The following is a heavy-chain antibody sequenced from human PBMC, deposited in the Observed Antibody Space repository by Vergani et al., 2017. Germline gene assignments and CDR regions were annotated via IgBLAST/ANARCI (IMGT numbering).Heavy chain of an antibody. CDR2: INPNSGGT. J-gene: IGHJ5*02. Sequence: QVQLVQSGAEVKKPGASVKVSCKASGYTFTGYYMHWVRQAPGQGLEWMGWINPNSGGTNYAQKFQGRVTMTRDTSISTAYMELSRLRSDDTAVYYCARGRYCTNGVCYMIWFDPWGQGTLVTVSS. D-gene: IGHD2-8*01. CDR1: GYTFTGYY. V-gene: IGHV1-2*02. CDR3: ARGRYCTNGVCYMIWFDP.